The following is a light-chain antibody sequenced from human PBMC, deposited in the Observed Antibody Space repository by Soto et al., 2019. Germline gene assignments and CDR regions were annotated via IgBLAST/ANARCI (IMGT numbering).Light chain of an antibody. CDR3: QQYNSYLLT. V-gene: IGKV1-5*01. Sequence: DIQMTQSPSSLSASVGDRVTITCRASQSISTYVNWYQQKPGKAPNLLIYTASSLESGVPSRFSGSGSGTEFTLTISSLQPDDFATYYCQQYNSYLLTFGGGTKVDIK. CDR2: TAS. J-gene: IGKJ4*01. CDR1: QSISTY.